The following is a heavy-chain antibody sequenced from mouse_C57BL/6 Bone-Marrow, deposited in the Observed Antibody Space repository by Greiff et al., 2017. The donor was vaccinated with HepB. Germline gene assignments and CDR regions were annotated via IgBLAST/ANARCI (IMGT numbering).Heavy chain of an antibody. Sequence: QVHVKQSGAELARPGASVKMSCKASGYTFTSYTMHWVKQRPGQGLEWIGYINPSSGYTKYNQKFKDKATLTADKSSSTAYMQLSSVTSEDSAVYYCAREGFTDSFDYWGQGTTLTVSS. J-gene: IGHJ2*01. CDR1: GYTFTSYT. V-gene: IGHV1-4*01. CDR3: AREGFTDSFDY. CDR2: INPSSGYT.